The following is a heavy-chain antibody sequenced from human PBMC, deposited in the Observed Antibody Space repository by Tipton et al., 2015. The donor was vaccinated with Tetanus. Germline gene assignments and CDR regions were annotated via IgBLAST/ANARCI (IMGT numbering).Heavy chain of an antibody. CDR3: ATSLRPGYKTNVDY. CDR1: GGSFSGYY. D-gene: IGHD5-24*01. Sequence: TLSLTCAVYGGSFSGYYWSWIRQPPGKGLEWIGEINHSGSTNYNPSLKSRVTISVDTSKNQFSLKLSSVTAADTAVYYCATSLRPGYKTNVDYWGQGTLVTVSS. CDR2: INHSGST. J-gene: IGHJ4*02. V-gene: IGHV4-34*01.